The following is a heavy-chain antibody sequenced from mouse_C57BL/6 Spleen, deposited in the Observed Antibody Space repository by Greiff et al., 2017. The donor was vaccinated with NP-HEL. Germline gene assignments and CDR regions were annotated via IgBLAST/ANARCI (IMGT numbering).Heavy chain of an antibody. Sequence: VQLQQSGPELVKPGASVKISCKASGYAFSSSWMNWVKQRPGKGLEWIGRIYPGDGDTNYNGKFKGKATLTADKSSSTAYMQLSSLTSEDSAVYFCARSYGKDFHYYAMDYWGQGTSVTVSS. CDR1: GYAFSSSW. J-gene: IGHJ4*01. V-gene: IGHV1-82*01. CDR3: ARSYGKDFHYYAMDY. CDR2: IYPGDGDT. D-gene: IGHD2-1*01.